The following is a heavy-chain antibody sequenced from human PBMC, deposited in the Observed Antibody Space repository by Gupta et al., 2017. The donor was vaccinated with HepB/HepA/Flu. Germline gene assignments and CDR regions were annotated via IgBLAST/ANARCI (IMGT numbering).Heavy chain of an antibody. CDR2: VYYSGTT. J-gene: IGHJ5*01. Sequence: QLQLQESGPRLVKPSETLSLTCTVSGGSISSANRYWGWIRQAPGKGLEWIGSVYYSGTTYCNPSLQSRVTISVDTSKNQFSLNLSSVTAADTAVYYCARQERGSCSSRSCYIDSWGQGTLVTVSS. CDR3: ARQERGSCSSRSCYIDS. CDR1: GGSISSANRY. D-gene: IGHD2-2*01. V-gene: IGHV4-39*01.